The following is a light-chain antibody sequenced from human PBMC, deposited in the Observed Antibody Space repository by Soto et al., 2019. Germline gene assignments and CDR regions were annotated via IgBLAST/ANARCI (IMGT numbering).Light chain of an antibody. CDR2: DAS. J-gene: IGKJ1*01. Sequence: DIQRTQSPSALSASVGDRATITGRASQSISSWLAWYQQKPGKAPKLLIYDASTLQSGVPSRYSGSRSGTEFTLTISNLQPDDFATYYCQQYESYSPWTVGQGTKGDI. CDR1: QSISSW. CDR3: QQYESYSPWT. V-gene: IGKV1-5*01.